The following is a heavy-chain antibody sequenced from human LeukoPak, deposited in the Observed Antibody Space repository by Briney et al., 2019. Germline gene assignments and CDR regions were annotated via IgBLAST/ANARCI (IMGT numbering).Heavy chain of an antibody. J-gene: IGHJ4*02. Sequence: GQSLRLSCTASGFTFGDYAMSWFRQAPGKGLEWVGFIRSKAYGGTTEYAASVKGRFTISRDDSKSIAYLQMNSLKTEDTAVYYCTRGFTPYYGSGSYYKGTYYFDYWGQGTLVTVSS. CDR2: IRSKAYGGTT. D-gene: IGHD3-10*01. CDR3: TRGFTPYYGSGSYYKGTYYFDY. CDR1: GFTFGDYA. V-gene: IGHV3-49*03.